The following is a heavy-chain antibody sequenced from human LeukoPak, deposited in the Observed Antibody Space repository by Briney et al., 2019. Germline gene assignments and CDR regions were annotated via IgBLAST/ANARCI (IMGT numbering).Heavy chain of an antibody. V-gene: IGHV3-21*01. J-gene: IGHJ4*02. CDR2: ISGSSIYI. Sequence: GGSLRLPCAASGFTFSRYSMNWVRQAPGKGLEWVSSISGSSIYIHYADSLRGRFIISRDNAKNSLYLQMNSLRAEDTAVYYCARATSNIVGATGVGFDYWGQGTLVTVSS. CDR1: GFTFSRYS. D-gene: IGHD1-26*01. CDR3: ARATSNIVGATGVGFDY.